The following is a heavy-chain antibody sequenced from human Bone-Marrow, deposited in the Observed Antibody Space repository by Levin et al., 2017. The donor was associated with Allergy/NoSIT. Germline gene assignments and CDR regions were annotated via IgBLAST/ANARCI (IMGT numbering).Heavy chain of an antibody. CDR1: GFTFNDYT. CDR2: ISWDASTT. V-gene: IGHV3-43*01. CDR3: AKDLSPRIAVTGNIEY. D-gene: IGHD6-19*01. J-gene: IGHJ4*02. Sequence: RAGGSLRLSCAASGFTFNDYTMHWVRHAPQRGLEWVSLISWDASTTYYADSVRGRFTISRDNSKNALYLQMNSLTTEDTALYYCAKDLSPRIAVTGNIEYWGQGTLVTVSS.